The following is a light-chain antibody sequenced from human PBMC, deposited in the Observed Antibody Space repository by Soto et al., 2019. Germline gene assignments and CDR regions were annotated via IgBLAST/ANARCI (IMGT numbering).Light chain of an antibody. V-gene: IGLV1-40*01. CDR1: SSNIGAGYD. J-gene: IGLJ3*02. Sequence: QSVLTQSPSVSGAPGQRVTISCTGSSSNIGAGYDVHWYQQLPGTAPTLLISANTDRPSGVPDRFSGSKSGTSASLAITGLQTEDEADYYCQSFDSSLTGWVFGGGTKVTVL. CDR2: ANT. CDR3: QSFDSSLTGWV.